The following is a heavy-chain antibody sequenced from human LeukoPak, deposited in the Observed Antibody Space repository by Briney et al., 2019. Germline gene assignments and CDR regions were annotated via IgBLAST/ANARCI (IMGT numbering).Heavy chain of an antibody. D-gene: IGHD3-10*01. J-gene: IGHJ4*02. CDR2: IYYSGST. CDR3: ARLPYYYGSGSFDY. CDR1: GGSISSYY. V-gene: IGHV4-39*01. Sequence: SETLSLTCTVSGGSISSYYWGWIRQPPGKGLEWIGSIYYSGSTYYNPSLKSRVTMSVDTSKNQFPLKLSSVTAADTAVYYCARLPYYYGSGSFDYWGQGTLVTVSS.